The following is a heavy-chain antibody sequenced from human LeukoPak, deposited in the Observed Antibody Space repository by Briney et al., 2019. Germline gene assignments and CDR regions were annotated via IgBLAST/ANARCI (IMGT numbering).Heavy chain of an antibody. V-gene: IGHV1-2*02. J-gene: IGHJ6*03. D-gene: IGHD6-19*01. CDR1: GYTFTGYY. Sequence: ASVKVSCKASGYTFTGYYMHWVRQAPGQGLEWMGWINPNSGGTNYAQKLQGRVTMTTDTSTSTAYMELRSLRSDDTAVYYCAREGYSSGWYYYYYYMDVWGKGTTVTVSS. CDR3: AREGYSSGWYYYYYYMDV. CDR2: INPNSGGT.